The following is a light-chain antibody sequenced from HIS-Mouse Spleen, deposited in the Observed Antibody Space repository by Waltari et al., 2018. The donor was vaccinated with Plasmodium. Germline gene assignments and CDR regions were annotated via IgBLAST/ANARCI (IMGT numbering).Light chain of an antibody. J-gene: IGLJ3*02. CDR2: EGR. CDR1: SSDVGSYNL. V-gene: IGLV2-23*03. CDR3: CSYAGSSTFV. Sequence: QSALTQPASVSGSPGQSITIPCTGTSSDVGSYNLVSWYQQHPGKAPKLMIYEGRKRPSGVSNRFSGSKSGNTASLTISGLQAEDEADYYCCSYAGSSTFVFGGGTKLTVL.